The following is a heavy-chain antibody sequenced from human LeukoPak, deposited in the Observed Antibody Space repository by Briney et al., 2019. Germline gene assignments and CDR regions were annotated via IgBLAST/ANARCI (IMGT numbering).Heavy chain of an antibody. J-gene: IGHJ5*02. D-gene: IGHD1-26*01. V-gene: IGHV3-48*01. CDR3: PRDQRGATSS. CDR2: ISSHSGTI. Sequence: GVSLRLSCAASGFTFSSYAMHWVPQAPGEGREGVSYISSHSGTIYYADSVKGRFTISRDNAKNSLYLQMDSLRAEDTAVYYCPRDQRGATSSWGQGTLVTVSS. CDR1: GFTFSSYA.